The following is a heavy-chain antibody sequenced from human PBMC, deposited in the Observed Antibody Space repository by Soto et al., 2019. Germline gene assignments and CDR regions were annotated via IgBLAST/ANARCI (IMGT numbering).Heavy chain of an antibody. V-gene: IGHV5-51*01. Sequence: PGESLKISCKGSGYSFTSYWIGWVRQMPGKGLEWMGIIYPGDSDTRYSPSFQGQVTISADKSISTAYLQWSSLKASDTAMYYCASHSSPWFGELLYIDGMDVWGQGTTVTVSS. D-gene: IGHD3-10*01. J-gene: IGHJ6*02. CDR3: ASHSSPWFGELLYIDGMDV. CDR2: IYPGDSDT. CDR1: GYSFTSYW.